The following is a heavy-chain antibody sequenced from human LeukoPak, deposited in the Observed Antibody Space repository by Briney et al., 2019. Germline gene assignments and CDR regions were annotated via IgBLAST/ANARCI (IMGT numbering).Heavy chain of an antibody. J-gene: IGHJ4*02. V-gene: IGHV3-23*01. CDR1: GFTFSNYA. CDR2: ITDSGRSS. D-gene: IGHD2-21*01. CDR3: AKDGGGNCDVPIDY. Sequence: GGSLRLSCAFSGFTFSNYAMSWVRQAPGKGLEWMSCITDSGRSSYLADSVRGRFTISRDKSKNTLYLQMNSLRAEDTSLYFCAKDGGGNCDVPIDYWGQGILVSVSS.